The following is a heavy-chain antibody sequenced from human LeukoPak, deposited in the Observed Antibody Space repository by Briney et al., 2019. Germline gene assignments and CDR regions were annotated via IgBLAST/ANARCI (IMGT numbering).Heavy chain of an antibody. J-gene: IGHJ3*02. CDR1: GFTFSSYG. D-gene: IGHD5-12*01. V-gene: IGHV3-21*01. CDR2: ISSSSNYI. Sequence: GGSLRLSCAAAGFTFSSYGFHWVRQAPGKGLEWVSSISSSSNYIYYADSVKGRFTISRDNAKNSLFLQMNSLRAEDSAIYYCARDQATIDAFDIWGQGTMVTVSS. CDR3: ARDQATIDAFDI.